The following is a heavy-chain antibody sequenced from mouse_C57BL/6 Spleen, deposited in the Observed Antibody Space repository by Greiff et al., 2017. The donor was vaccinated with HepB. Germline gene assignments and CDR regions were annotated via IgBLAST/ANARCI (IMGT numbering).Heavy chain of an antibody. J-gene: IGHJ3*01. CDR3: ARHEDSNYEAWFAY. V-gene: IGHV5-6*01. CDR1: GFTFSSYG. CDR2: ISSGGSYT. Sequence: EVKLVESGGDLVKPGGSLKLSCAASGFTFSSYGMSWVRQTPDKRLEWVATISSGGSYTYYPDSVKGRFTISRDNAKNTLYLQMSSLKSEDTAMYYCARHEDSNYEAWFAYWGQGTLVTVSA. D-gene: IGHD2-5*01.